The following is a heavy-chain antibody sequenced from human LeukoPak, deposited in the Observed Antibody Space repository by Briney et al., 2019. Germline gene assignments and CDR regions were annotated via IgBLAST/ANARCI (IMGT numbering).Heavy chain of an antibody. Sequence: ASVKVSCKASGYTFTSYGISWVRQAPGQGLEWMGWISVYNGNTNYAQNVQGRVTMTTDTSTSTAYMELRSLRSDDTAVYYCARIVWSGDSGWEGYWGQGTLVSVSS. CDR2: ISVYNGNT. CDR1: GYTFTSYG. CDR3: ARIVWSGDSGWEGY. V-gene: IGHV1-18*01. J-gene: IGHJ4*02. D-gene: IGHD6-19*01.